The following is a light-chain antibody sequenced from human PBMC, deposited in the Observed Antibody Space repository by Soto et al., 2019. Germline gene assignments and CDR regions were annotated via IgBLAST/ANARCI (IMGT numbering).Light chain of an antibody. CDR3: SSYAGNNNVV. CDR2: EVS. Sequence: QSALTQPPSASGSPGQSVTISCTGTSSDVAGYNYVSWYQQHPGKAPKLMIYEVSKRPSGVPDRFSGSKSGNTASLTVSGLQAEDEADDYCSSYAGNNNVVFGGGTKLTVL. V-gene: IGLV2-8*01. J-gene: IGLJ2*01. CDR1: SSDVAGYNY.